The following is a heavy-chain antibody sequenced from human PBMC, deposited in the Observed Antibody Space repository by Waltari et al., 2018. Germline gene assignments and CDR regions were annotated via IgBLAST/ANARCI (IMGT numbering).Heavy chain of an antibody. CDR3: TRDGHSYFYGSWSDY. CDR1: GISVSRYA. Sequence: QGRLVESGGGVVQPGRSLTPSCEVSGISVSRYAMHWVRQAPGKGLEWVAVISFDGNDIYFADSVKGRFTITRDNSKSTLYLQMNSLTPEDTAIYYCTRDGHSYFYGSWSDYWGQGALVTVSS. CDR2: ISFDGNDI. J-gene: IGHJ4*02. V-gene: IGHV3-30*17. D-gene: IGHD3-10*01.